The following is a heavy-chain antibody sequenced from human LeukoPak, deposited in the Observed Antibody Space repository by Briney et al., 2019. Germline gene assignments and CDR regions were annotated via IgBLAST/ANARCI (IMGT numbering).Heavy chain of an antibody. CDR3: ARDRFGSGSY. J-gene: IGHJ4*02. CDR1: GFTFSNYW. CDR2: ISTDGSIT. D-gene: IGHD1-26*01. Sequence: GGSLRLSCAASGFTFSNYWMHWVRQAPGMGLVWVSRISTDGSITNYADSVKGRFTISRDNAKNTLFLQMYSLRAEDTAVYYCARDRFGSGSYWGQGTLVTVSS. V-gene: IGHV3-74*01.